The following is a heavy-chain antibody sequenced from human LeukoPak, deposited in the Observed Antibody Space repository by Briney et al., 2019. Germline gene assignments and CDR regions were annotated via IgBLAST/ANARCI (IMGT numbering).Heavy chain of an antibody. CDR2: ISGSGTNT. Sequence: PGGSLRLSCAASGFTFSSYAMSWVRQAPGKGLEWVSAISGSGTNTYYADSVKGRFTISRDNSKNTLYLQMNSLRAEDTAVYYCAKGFGDYTVTVFDYWGQGTLVTVSS. CDR3: AKGFGDYTVTVFDY. J-gene: IGHJ4*02. CDR1: GFTFSSYA. V-gene: IGHV3-23*01. D-gene: IGHD4-11*01.